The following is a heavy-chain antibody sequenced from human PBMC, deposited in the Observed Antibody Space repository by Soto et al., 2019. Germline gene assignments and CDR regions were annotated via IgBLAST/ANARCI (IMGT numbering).Heavy chain of an antibody. CDR3: ARGGRGSNYYYYYGMDV. V-gene: IGHV4-30-2*01. CDR1: GGSISSGGYS. Sequence: SETLSLTCAVSGGSISSGGYSWSWIRQPPGKGLEWIGYIYHSGSTYYNPYLKSRVTISLDRSKNQFSLKLSSVTAADTAVYYCARGGRGSNYYYYYGMDVWGQGTTVTVSS. D-gene: IGHD3-16*01. J-gene: IGHJ6*02. CDR2: IYHSGST.